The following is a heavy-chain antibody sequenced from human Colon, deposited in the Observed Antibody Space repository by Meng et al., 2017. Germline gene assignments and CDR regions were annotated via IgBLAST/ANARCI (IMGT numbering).Heavy chain of an antibody. J-gene: IGHJ6*02. CDR1: GFTVSSNY. V-gene: IGHV3-66*04. Sequence: GESLKISCAASGFTVSSNYMSWVRQAPGKGLEWVSVIYSGGSTYYADSVKGRFTISRDNSKNTLYLQMNSLRDEDTAVYYCARPRSGGWPNQGMDVWGQGTTVTVSS. CDR2: IYSGGST. D-gene: IGHD6-19*01. CDR3: ARPRSGGWPNQGMDV.